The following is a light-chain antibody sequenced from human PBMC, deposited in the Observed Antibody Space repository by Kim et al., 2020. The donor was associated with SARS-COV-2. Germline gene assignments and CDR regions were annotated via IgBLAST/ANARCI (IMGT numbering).Light chain of an antibody. V-gene: IGKV3-15*01. CDR1: EGFSSN. CDR2: GAS. J-gene: IGKJ2*01. CDR3: QQYNNWPPYT. Sequence: VSQGKRATLPCRASEGFSSNLAWYQQKPGQAPRPLIYGASTRATGIPARFSGSGSGTEFTLNISSLQSEDCAVYYCQQYNNWPPYTFGQGTKLEI.